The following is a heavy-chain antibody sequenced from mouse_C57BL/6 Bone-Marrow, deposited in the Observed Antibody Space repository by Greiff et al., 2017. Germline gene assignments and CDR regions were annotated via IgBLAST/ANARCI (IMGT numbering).Heavy chain of an antibody. J-gene: IGHJ4*01. Sequence: EVQLQQSGTVLARPGASVKMSCKTSGYTFTSYWMHWVKQRPGQGLEWIGAIYPGNSDTRYNQKFTGKAKLTAVTSASTAYMELSSLTNEDSAVYYCTRPDGYCGVYAMDYWGQGTSVTVSS. D-gene: IGHD2-3*01. CDR2: IYPGNSDT. V-gene: IGHV1-5*01. CDR1: GYTFTSYW. CDR3: TRPDGYCGVYAMDY.